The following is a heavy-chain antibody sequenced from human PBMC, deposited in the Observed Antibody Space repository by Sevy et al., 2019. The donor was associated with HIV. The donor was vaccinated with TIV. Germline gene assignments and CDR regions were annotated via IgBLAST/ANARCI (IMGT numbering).Heavy chain of an antibody. CDR1: AYTFTTHW. J-gene: IGHJ4*02. Sequence: GESLKISCKGSAYTFTTHWIGWVRQMPGKGLEWMGIMSPGDSDPRYSPSFQGQVTMSVDKFVSTAYLQWHSLDTSDTAIYYCARLDSYSIGWSPRYYFDYWGQGTLVTVSS. D-gene: IGHD6-19*01. CDR2: MSPGDSDP. CDR3: ARLDSYSIGWSPRYYFDY. V-gene: IGHV5-51*01.